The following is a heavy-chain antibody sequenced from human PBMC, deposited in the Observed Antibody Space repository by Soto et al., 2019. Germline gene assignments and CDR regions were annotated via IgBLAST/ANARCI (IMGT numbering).Heavy chain of an antibody. J-gene: IGHJ4*02. Sequence: GGSLRLSCAASGFTFSSYGMHWVRQAPGKGLEWVAVISYDGSNKYYADSVKGRFTISRDNSKNTLYLQMNSLRAEDTAVYYCDKALLAASRAYWGQGTLVTVSS. CDR3: DKALLAASRAY. CDR2: ISYDGSNK. CDR1: GFTFSSYG. V-gene: IGHV3-30*18.